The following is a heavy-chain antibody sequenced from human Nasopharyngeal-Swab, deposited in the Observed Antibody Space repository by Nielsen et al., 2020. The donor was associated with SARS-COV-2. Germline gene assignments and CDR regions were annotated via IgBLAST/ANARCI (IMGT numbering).Heavy chain of an antibody. Sequence: GESLKISCAASGFTVSSNYMSWVRQAPGKGLEWVSVIYSGGSTYYADSVKGRFTISRDKSKNTLDLQMNRLRAEDTAVYYCARRALQDYYFDYWGQGTLVTVSS. J-gene: IGHJ4*02. V-gene: IGHV3-66*04. CDR3: ARRALQDYYFDY. CDR2: IYSGGST. CDR1: GFTVSSNY.